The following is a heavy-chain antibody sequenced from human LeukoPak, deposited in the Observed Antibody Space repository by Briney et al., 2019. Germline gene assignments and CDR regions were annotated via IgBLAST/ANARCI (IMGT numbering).Heavy chain of an antibody. J-gene: IGHJ3*01. CDR2: ISSSSRYI. V-gene: IGHV3-21*01. CDR3: ARIGNYYDSSGYYLEGAFDL. CDR1: GFTFSTYS. Sequence: GGSLRLSCSASGFTFSTYSMNWVRQAPGKGLEWVSSISSSSRYIYYADSVKGRFTISRDNAKNSLYLQMNSLRAEDTAVYYCARIGNYYDSSGYYLEGAFDLWGQGTMVTVSS. D-gene: IGHD3-22*01.